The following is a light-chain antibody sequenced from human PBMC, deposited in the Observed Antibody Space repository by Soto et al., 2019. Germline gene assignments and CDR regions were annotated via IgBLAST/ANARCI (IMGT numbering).Light chain of an antibody. J-gene: IGKJ4*01. CDR1: QGIRND. CDR3: QKYKNAPLT. CDR2: GAS. Sequence: IQMTQSPSSLSASVGDRVTITCRASQGIRNDLGWYQQKPGKAPKLLVYGASTLQSGVPSRFSGSGSGTDFTLTISSLQPEDVATYYCQKYKNAPLTFGGGTKVDIK. V-gene: IGKV1-27*01.